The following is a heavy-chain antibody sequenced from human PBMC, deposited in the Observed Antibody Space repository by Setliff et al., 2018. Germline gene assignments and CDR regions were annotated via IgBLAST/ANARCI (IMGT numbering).Heavy chain of an antibody. J-gene: IGHJ4*02. CDR1: GYFISSGYY. CDR2: IYHSGST. V-gene: IGHV4-38-2*01. D-gene: IGHD2-15*01. Sequence: SETLSLTCAVSGYFISSGYYWGWIRQPPGKGLEWIGSIYHSGSTYYNPSLKNRVTISVDTSKKQFSLKLSSVTAADTAVYYCARRHCSGGSCYSLNYFDYWGQGTLVTVSS. CDR3: ARRHCSGGSCYSLNYFDY.